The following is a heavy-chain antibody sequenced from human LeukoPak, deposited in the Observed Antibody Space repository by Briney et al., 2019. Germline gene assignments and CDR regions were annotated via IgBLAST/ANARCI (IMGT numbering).Heavy chain of an antibody. CDR1: GISFSSYA. D-gene: IGHD3-3*02. J-gene: IGHJ4*02. CDR2: IDNSGGDT. CDR3: VRGTSNFGY. Sequence: PGGSLRLSCTASGISFSSYAMSWVRQAPGKGLEWVSSIDNSGGDTYYADSVKDRFTISRDNPKRTLYLQMHTLTAEDTAVYYCVRGTSNFGYWGQGTLVTVAS. V-gene: IGHV3-23*01.